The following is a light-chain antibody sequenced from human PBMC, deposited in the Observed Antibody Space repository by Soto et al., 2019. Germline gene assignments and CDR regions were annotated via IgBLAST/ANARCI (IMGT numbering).Light chain of an antibody. CDR1: SSDVGGYNY. J-gene: IGLJ2*01. V-gene: IGLV2-14*01. CDR3: RSYTSSSTLVV. CDR2: DVS. Sequence: QSALTQPASVSGSPGQSITISCTGTSSDVGGYNYVSWYQQHPGKAPKLMIYDVSNRPSGVSNRFSGSKSGNTDSLTISGLQAEDEADYYCRSYTSSSTLVVFGGGTKLTFL.